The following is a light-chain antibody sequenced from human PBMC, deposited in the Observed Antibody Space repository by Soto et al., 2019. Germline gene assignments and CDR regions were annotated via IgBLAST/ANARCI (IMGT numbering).Light chain of an antibody. CDR2: GAS. Sequence: EIVLTQSPGTLSLSPGERATLSCRASQSVSSSYLAWYQQKPGQAPRQLIYGASSRATGIPDRFSGSGSATDFTLTITRLEPEDFAVYYCQHYRTSFGGGTRVEIK. V-gene: IGKV3-20*01. CDR1: QSVSSSY. J-gene: IGKJ4*01. CDR3: QHYRTS.